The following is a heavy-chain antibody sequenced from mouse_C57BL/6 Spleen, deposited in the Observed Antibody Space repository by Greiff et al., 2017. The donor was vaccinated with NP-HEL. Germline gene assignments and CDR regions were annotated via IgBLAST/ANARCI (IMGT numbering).Heavy chain of an antibody. V-gene: IGHV1-50*01. CDR1: GYTFTSYW. J-gene: IGHJ2*01. Sequence: QVQLQQPGAELVKPGASVKLSCKASGYTFTSYWMQWVKQRPGQGLEWIGKIDPSDSYTNYNQKFKGKATLTVDTSSSTAYMQLSSLTSEDSAVYYCARGPLRRDFDYWGQGTTLTVSS. CDR2: IDPSDSYT. CDR3: ARGPLRRDFDY. D-gene: IGHD2-12*01.